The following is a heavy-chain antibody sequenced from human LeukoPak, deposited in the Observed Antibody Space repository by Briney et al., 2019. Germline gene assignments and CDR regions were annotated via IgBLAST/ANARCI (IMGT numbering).Heavy chain of an antibody. J-gene: IGHJ4*02. Sequence: GRSLRLSCAASGFTFSSYAMHWVRQAPGKGLERVAVISYDGSNKYYADSVKGRFTISGDNSKNTLYLQMNSLRAEDTAVYYCARARPGWYTNSDYFDYWGQGTLVTVSS. V-gene: IGHV3-30-3*01. CDR2: ISYDGSNK. CDR1: GFTFSSYA. D-gene: IGHD6-19*01. CDR3: ARARPGWYTNSDYFDY.